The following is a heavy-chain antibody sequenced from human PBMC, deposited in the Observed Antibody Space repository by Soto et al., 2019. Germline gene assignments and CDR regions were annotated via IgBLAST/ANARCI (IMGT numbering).Heavy chain of an antibody. V-gene: IGHV3-66*01. Sequence: EVQVVESGGGLVQPGGSLRLSCAASGFTVSNNYMSWVRQAPGKGLEWISVIFSDGSTYYADSVKGRFTISRDNSENTLYLQINSLKAEATAVYYCARDPFQVFGYWGQGTLVTVSS. CDR3: ARDPFQVFGY. CDR2: IFSDGST. CDR1: GFTVSNNY. J-gene: IGHJ4*02.